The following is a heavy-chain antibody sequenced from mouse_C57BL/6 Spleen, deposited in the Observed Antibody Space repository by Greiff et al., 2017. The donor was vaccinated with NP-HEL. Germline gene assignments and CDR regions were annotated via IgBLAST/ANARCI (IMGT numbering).Heavy chain of an antibody. J-gene: IGHJ2*01. CDR2: INYDGSST. CDR3: ARALDSSKGYYFDD. D-gene: IGHD3-2*02. V-gene: IGHV5-16*01. CDR1: GFTFSDYY. Sequence: EVMLVEPEGGLVQPGSSMKLSCTASGFTFSDYYMAWVRQVPEKGLEWVANINYDGSSTYYLDSLKSRFIISRDNAKNILYLQMSSLKSEDTATYYGARALDSSKGYYFDDWGQGATLTVSS.